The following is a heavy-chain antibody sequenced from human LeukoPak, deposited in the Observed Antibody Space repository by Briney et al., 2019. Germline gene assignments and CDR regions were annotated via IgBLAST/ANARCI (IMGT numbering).Heavy chain of an antibody. D-gene: IGHD4-23*01. Sequence: GGSLRLSCAASGFTFSSYAMHWVRQAPGKGLERVAVISYDGSNKYYADSVKGRFTISRDNSKNTLYLQMNSLRAEDTAVYYCAREFDYGGNSFDYWGQGTLVTVSS. CDR2: ISYDGSNK. V-gene: IGHV3-30*04. CDR3: AREFDYGGNSFDY. CDR1: GFTFSSYA. J-gene: IGHJ4*02.